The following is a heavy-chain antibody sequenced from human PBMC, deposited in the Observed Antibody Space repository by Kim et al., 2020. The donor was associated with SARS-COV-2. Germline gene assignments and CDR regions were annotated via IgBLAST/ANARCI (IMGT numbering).Heavy chain of an antibody. J-gene: IGHJ4*02. D-gene: IGHD3-10*01. Sequence: FQGRVTMTEDTSTDTAYMELSSLRSEDTAVYYCATRVPAITMVRGVSLDYWGQGTLVTVSS. CDR3: ATRVPAITMVRGVSLDY. V-gene: IGHV1-24*01.